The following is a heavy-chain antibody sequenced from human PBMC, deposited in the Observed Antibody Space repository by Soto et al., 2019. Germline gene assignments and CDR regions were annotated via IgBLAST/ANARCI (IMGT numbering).Heavy chain of an antibody. V-gene: IGHV3-15*01. CDR1: GFTFADAL. Sequence: EEHLVESGGGLVKPGGSLRLSCAASGFTFADALMTWVRQAPGKGLDWVGRIKSRTDGGTTDYAAPVKGRFTISRDDSENTLYRQMSSLKTEDTGVYYCTTGFPGRDCWGQGTMVTVSS. CDR3: TTGFPGRDC. J-gene: IGHJ4*02. D-gene: IGHD3-10*01. CDR2: IKSRTDGGTT.